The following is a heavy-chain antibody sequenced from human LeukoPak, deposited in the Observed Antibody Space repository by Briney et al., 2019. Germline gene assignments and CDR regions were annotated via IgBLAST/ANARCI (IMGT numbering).Heavy chain of an antibody. CDR2: ISYDGSDK. CDR1: GFTFTNFG. D-gene: IGHD6-19*01. V-gene: IGHV3-30*03. Sequence: PGGSLRLSCAASGFTFTNFGMHWVRQAPGKGLEGVTFISYDGSDKSYTDSAKGRFTISRDNSKNTLYLQMNSLRDDDTVVYYCARDISSGWSLEYWGQGTLVTVSS. CDR3: ARDISSGWSLEY. J-gene: IGHJ4*02.